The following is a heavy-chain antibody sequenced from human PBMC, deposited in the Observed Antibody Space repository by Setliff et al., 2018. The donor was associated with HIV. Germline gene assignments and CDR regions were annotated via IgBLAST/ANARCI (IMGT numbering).Heavy chain of an antibody. D-gene: IGHD7-27*01. Sequence: NWVRQAPGKGLEWIGEVYHSGSANYNPSLKSRVTISVDTSKNQFSLKLTSVTAADTAVYYCARGLQAWGSAGPNWFDPWGQGTLVTVSS. V-gene: IGHV4-4*02. CDR2: VYHSGSA. J-gene: IGHJ5*02. CDR3: ARGLQAWGSAGPNWFDP.